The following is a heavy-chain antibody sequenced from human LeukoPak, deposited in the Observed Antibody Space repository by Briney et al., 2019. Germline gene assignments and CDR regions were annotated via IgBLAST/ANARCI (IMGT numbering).Heavy chain of an antibody. J-gene: IGHJ6*03. Sequence: VASVKVSCKASGYTFTGYYMHWVRQAPGQGLEWMGIINPSGGSTSYAQKFQGRVTMTRDMSTSTVYMELSSLRSEDTAVYYCARDRRGYGGSPYYYMDVWGKGTTVTVSS. CDR1: GYTFTGYY. CDR3: ARDRRGYGGSPYYYMDV. CDR2: INPSGGST. V-gene: IGHV1-46*01. D-gene: IGHD1-26*01.